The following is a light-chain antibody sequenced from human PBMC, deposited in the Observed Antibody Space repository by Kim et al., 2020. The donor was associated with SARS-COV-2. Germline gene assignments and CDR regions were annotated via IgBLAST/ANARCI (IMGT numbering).Light chain of an antibody. J-gene: IGKJ5*01. V-gene: IGKV1-39*01. CDR2: GAS. CDR1: QSVVTY. Sequence: DIQMTQSPSSLSASVGDRVTITCRASQSVVTYLSWHQHKPGKAPELLISGASSLQSGVPPRFSGSGSGTDFTLTISSLQPEDFATYYCQQSYSIPITFGQGTRLEIK. CDR3: QQSYSIPIT.